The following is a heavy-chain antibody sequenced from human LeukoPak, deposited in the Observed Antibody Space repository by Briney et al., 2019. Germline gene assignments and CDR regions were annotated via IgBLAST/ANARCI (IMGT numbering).Heavy chain of an antibody. Sequence: GGSLRLSCAASGFTFDDYGMSWVRQAPGKGLEWVSGINWNGGSTGYADSVKGRFTISRDNAKNSLCLQMNSLRAEDTALYYCARDRGDGYNRGFDIWGQGTMVTVSS. D-gene: IGHD5-24*01. CDR2: INWNGGST. J-gene: IGHJ3*02. V-gene: IGHV3-20*04. CDR3: ARDRGDGYNRGFDI. CDR1: GFTFDDYG.